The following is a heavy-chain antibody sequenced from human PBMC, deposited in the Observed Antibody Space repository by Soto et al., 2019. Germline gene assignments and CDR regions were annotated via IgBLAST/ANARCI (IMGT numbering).Heavy chain of an antibody. J-gene: IGHJ3*02. CDR3: ARFRVVKGDAFDI. CDR2: ISSSSSYT. V-gene: IGHV3-11*05. D-gene: IGHD2-15*01. Sequence: QVQLVESGGGLVKPGGSLRLSCADSGFTFSDYYMSWIRQAPGKGLEWVSYISSSSSYTNYADSVKGRFTISRDNAKNSLYLQMNRLRAEDTAVYYWARFRVVKGDAFDIWGQGTMVTVSS. CDR1: GFTFSDYY.